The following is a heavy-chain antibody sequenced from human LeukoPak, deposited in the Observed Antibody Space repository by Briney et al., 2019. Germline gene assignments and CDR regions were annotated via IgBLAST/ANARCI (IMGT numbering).Heavy chain of an antibody. D-gene: IGHD6-13*01. CDR3: ARADRYGTTWYGRVDY. Sequence: GGSLRLSCGASGFTFSNYAMSWVRQAPGKGLESVSDIRSTGGTTAYADSVKGRFTISRDNSRNTLYLQMNSLRVEDTAVYYCARADRYGTTWYGRVDYWGQGTLVTVSS. J-gene: IGHJ4*02. CDR2: IRSTGGTT. V-gene: IGHV3-23*01. CDR1: GFTFSNYA.